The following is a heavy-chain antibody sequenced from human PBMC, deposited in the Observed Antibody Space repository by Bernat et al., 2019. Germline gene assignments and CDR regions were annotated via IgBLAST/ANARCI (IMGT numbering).Heavy chain of an antibody. CDR3: ARDLSSGDYYYYMDV. V-gene: IGHV3-33*01. CDR1: GSTFSLYD. J-gene: IGHJ6*03. D-gene: IGHD1-26*01. Sequence: QVQLVESGGTVVQPGTSLRLSCAASGSTFSLYDFHWVRQAPGKGLEWVAVIWFDGSNKNYADSVKGRFTISRDDSKNMVYLQMNSLRVEDTAIYYCARDLSSGDYYYYMDVWGKGTTVTVSS. CDR2: IWFDGSNK.